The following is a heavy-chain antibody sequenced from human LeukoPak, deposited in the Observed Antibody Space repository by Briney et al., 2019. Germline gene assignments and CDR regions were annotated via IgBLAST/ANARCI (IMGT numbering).Heavy chain of an antibody. CDR1: GGTFSSYA. CDR3: ATSLTIAARPNWFDP. J-gene: IGHJ5*02. Sequence: SVKVSCKASGGTFSSYAISWVRQAPGQGLECMGGIIPIFGTANFAQKFQGRVTITADESTSTAYMELSSLRSEDTAVYYCATSLTIAARPNWFDPWGQGTLVTVSS. D-gene: IGHD6-6*01. V-gene: IGHV1-69*01. CDR2: IIPIFGTA.